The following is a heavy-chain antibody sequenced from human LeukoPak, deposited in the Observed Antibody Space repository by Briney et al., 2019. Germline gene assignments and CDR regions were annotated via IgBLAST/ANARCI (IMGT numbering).Heavy chain of an antibody. CDR1: GDSIGSYY. J-gene: IGHJ3*02. D-gene: IGHD1-26*01. V-gene: IGHV4-59*01. CDR3: ARGRNSGSYYVAFDI. CDR2: VYYSGGT. Sequence: SETLSLTCTVSGDSIGSYYWSWIRQPPGKGLEWIGYVYYSGGTNNPSLNSRVTISLDTSKNQFSLRLYSVTAVDTAVYYCARGRNSGSYYVAFDIWGQGTMVTVSS.